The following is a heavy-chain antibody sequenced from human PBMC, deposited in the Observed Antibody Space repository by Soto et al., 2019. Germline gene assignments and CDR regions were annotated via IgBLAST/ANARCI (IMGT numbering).Heavy chain of an antibody. CDR3: AKVSSGWYGGIDY. J-gene: IGHJ4*02. Sequence: EVQLLESGGGLVQPGGSLRLSCAASGFTFSSYAMSWVRQAPGKGLQWVSAVSGSGGSTYYADSVKGRFTISRDNSKNTLYLQMNSLRAEDTAVYYCAKVSSGWYGGIDYWGQGTLVTVSS. CDR1: GFTFSSYA. CDR2: VSGSGGST. V-gene: IGHV3-23*01. D-gene: IGHD6-19*01.